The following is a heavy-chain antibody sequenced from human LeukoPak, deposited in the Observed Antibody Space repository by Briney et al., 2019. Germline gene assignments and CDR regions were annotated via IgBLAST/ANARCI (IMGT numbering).Heavy chain of an antibody. CDR1: GGTFSSYA. V-gene: IGHV1-69*01. D-gene: IGHD3-10*01. Sequence: VASVKVSCKASGGTFSSYAISWVRQAPGQRLEWMGGIIPIFGTANYAQKFQGRVTITADESTSTAYMELSSLRSEDTAVYYCARSGYGSGSYYAGTWGQGTLVTVSS. J-gene: IGHJ5*02. CDR2: IIPIFGTA. CDR3: ARSGYGSGSYYAGT.